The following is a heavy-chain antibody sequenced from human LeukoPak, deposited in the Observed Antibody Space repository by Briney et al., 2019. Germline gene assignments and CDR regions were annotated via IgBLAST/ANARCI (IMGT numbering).Heavy chain of an antibody. J-gene: IGHJ4*02. V-gene: IGHV4-4*03. D-gene: IGHD5-24*01. CDR1: GGSICSSNW. Sequence: LGTPSLTSAVSGGSICSSNWWGWFGRPPGRGWDGMGEINHSGRTTYKPSLKSRVTISVATSKNHFSLKLSSVTAADTAVYDFASGDGYNAFDYWGQGTLVTVSS. CDR3: ASGDGYNAFDY. CDR2: INHSGRT.